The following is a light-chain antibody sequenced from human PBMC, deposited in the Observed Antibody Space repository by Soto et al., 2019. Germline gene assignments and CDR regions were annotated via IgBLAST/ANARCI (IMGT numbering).Light chain of an antibody. J-gene: IGLJ1*01. Sequence: QSALTQPPSVSGSPGQSVTISCSGTIDDVTAYYRVSWYQQTPGTAPKLMIYDVSNRPSGVPDRFSGSRSGNTASLTISGLQAEDEGDYYCCSHAGSSDVFGTGTKVTVL. CDR3: CSHAGSSDV. CDR1: IDDVTAYYR. V-gene: IGLV2-18*02. CDR2: DVS.